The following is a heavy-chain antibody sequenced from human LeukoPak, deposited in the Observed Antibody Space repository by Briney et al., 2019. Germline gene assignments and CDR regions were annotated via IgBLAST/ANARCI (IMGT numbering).Heavy chain of an antibody. J-gene: IGHJ3*02. CDR2: IYPGDSDT. CDR1: GYKFTTYW. D-gene: IGHD1-26*01. V-gene: IGHV5-51*01. Sequence: GESLKISCKGSGYKFTTYWIGWVRQMPGKGLEWLGIIYPGDSDTRYSPSFQGQVTISADKSISTAYLQWSSLKASDTAMYYCAVSGSPDAFDIWGQGTMVTVSS. CDR3: AVSGSPDAFDI.